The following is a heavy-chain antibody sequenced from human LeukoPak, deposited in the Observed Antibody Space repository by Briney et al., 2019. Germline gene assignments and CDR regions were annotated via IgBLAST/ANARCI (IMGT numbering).Heavy chain of an antibody. CDR3: ARDRSAGKSAFDI. CDR2: ISSSSSTI. V-gene: IGHV3-48*01. Sequence: GGSLRLSCAASGFTFNTYGMNWVRQAPGKGLEWVSYISSSSSTIYYADSVKGRFTISRDNAKNSLYLQMNSLRAEDTAVYYCARDRSAGKSAFDIWGQGTMVTVSS. CDR1: GFTFNTYG. J-gene: IGHJ3*02.